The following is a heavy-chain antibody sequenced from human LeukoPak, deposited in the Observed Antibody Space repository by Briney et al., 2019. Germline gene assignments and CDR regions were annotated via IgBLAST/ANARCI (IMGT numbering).Heavy chain of an antibody. V-gene: IGHV3-23*01. CDR1: GFTFTSYA. J-gene: IGHJ4*02. Sequence: GGSLRLSCAASGFTFTSYAMSWVRQAPGKGLEWVSSISVSGDYTYYADSVKGRFTISRDNSKNTLYLQMNTLRAEDTAVYYCAKASTCGGDCYYFDSWGQGTLVTVSS. CDR3: AKASTCGGDCYYFDS. CDR2: ISVSGDYT. D-gene: IGHD2-21*02.